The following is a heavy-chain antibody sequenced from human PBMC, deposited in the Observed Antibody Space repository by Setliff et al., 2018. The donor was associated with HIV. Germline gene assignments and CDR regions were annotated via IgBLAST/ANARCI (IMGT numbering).Heavy chain of an antibody. CDR1: GYTFSSYG. D-gene: IGHD3-22*01. CDR3: ARVAAADIYYDSSGYLDY. J-gene: IGHJ4*02. CDR2: ISIYNGNT. V-gene: IGHV1-18*01. Sequence: ASVKVSCKASGYTFSSYGISWVRQAPGQGLEWVGWISIYNGNTNYAQKLQGRVTITTDTSTSTAYMELRSLRSDDTAVYYCARVAAADIYYDSSGYLDYWGQGTLVTVSS.